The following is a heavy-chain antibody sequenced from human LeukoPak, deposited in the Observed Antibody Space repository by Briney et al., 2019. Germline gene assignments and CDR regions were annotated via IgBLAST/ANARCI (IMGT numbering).Heavy chain of an antibody. CDR2: IKQDGSEK. V-gene: IGHV3-7*01. D-gene: IGHD3-3*01. CDR3: ARPITIFGVVDY. J-gene: IGHJ4*02. CDR1: GFTLSSYW. Sequence: GGSLRLSCAASGFTLSSYWMSWVRQAPGKGLEWVANIKQDGSEKYYVDSVKGRFTISRDNAKNSLYLQMNSLRAEDTAVYYCARPITIFGVVDYWGQGTLVTVSS.